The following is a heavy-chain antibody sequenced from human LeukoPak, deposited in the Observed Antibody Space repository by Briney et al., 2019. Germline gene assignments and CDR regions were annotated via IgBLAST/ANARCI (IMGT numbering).Heavy chain of an antibody. CDR3: ARSSRYYDRAFYFDY. Sequence: GGSLRLSCAASGFTFDDYGMSWVRQAPGKGLEWVSGINRNGGSTGYADSVKGRFTISRDNAKNSLYLQMNSLRAEDTALYYCARSSRYYDRAFYFDYWGQGTLVTVSS. CDR2: INRNGGST. V-gene: IGHV3-20*04. J-gene: IGHJ4*02. D-gene: IGHD3-22*01. CDR1: GFTFDDYG.